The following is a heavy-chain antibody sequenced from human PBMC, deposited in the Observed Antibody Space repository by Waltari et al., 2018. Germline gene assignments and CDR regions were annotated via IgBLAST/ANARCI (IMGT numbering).Heavy chain of an antibody. CDR2: ISWNSNNI. D-gene: IGHD3-3*01. Sequence: EVQLVESGGGLVQPGKSLRLACVASGFMFEEYGMPWVRQVPWKGLEWLSGISWNSNNIVYADSVKGRFTISRDNAENSLYLLMNNLRAEDTALYYCVRDAFGNTIGGVFDYWGQGTLLTVSS. CDR1: GFMFEEYG. V-gene: IGHV3-9*01. CDR3: VRDAFGNTIGGVFDY. J-gene: IGHJ4*02.